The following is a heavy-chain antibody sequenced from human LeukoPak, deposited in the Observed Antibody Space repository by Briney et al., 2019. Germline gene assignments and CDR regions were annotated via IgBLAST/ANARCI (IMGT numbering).Heavy chain of an antibody. CDR2: ISSSSSYI. CDR1: GFTFSSYS. Sequence: PGGSLRLSCAASGFTFSSYSMNWVRQAPGKGLEWVSSISSSSSYIYYADSVKGRFTISRDNAKNSLYLQMNSLRAEDTAVYYCAREGAYSGSNTPGGFDYWGQGTLVTVSS. D-gene: IGHD1-26*01. J-gene: IGHJ4*02. CDR3: AREGAYSGSNTPGGFDY. V-gene: IGHV3-21*01.